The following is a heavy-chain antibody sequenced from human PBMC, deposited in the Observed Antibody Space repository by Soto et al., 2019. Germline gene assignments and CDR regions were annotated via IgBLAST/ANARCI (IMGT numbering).Heavy chain of an antibody. Sequence: LRLSCAASGFTFSSYSMDWVRQAPGKGLEWVSYISSSSSTINYADSVKGRFAISRDNAENSLYLQMNSLRDEDTAVYYCARAAGDPGPMAARRTQFYYYYGMDVWGQGTTVTVSS. CDR2: ISSSSSTI. V-gene: IGHV3-48*02. CDR3: ARAAGDPGPMAARRTQFYYYYGMDV. CDR1: GFTFSSYS. D-gene: IGHD6-6*01. J-gene: IGHJ6*02.